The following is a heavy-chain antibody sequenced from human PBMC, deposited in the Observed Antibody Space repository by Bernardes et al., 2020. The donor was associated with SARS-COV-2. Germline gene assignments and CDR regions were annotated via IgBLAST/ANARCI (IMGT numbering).Heavy chain of an antibody. V-gene: IGHV3-7*01. J-gene: IGHJ4*02. CDR1: GFTFNNYW. CDR3: ARAGGDTALYY. Sequence: GGSLSLSCVGSGFTFNNYWMTWVRQAPGKGLEWVANIKQDGSVKAYVDSVKGRFTISRDNARNSLFLQMNSLRVEDTAVYYCARAGGDTALYYWGQGTLVTVSS. CDR2: IKQDGSVK. D-gene: IGHD5-18*01.